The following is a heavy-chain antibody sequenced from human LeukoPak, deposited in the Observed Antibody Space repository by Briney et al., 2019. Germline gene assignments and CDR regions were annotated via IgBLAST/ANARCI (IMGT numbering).Heavy chain of an antibody. J-gene: IGHJ6*02. Sequence: SETLSLTCAVSGGSITSSTYYWSWIRQPPGKGLEWIGEINHSGSTNYNPSLKSRVTIPVDTSKNQFSLKLSSVTAADTAVCYCARVWGEVLTGYHYYYYGMDVWGQGTTVTVSS. V-gene: IGHV4-39*07. CDR2: INHSGST. CDR1: GGSITSSTYY. CDR3: ARVWGEVLTGYHYYYYGMDV. D-gene: IGHD3-9*01.